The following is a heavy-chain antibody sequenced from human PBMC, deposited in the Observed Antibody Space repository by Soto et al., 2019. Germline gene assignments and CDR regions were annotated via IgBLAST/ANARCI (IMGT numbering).Heavy chain of an antibody. CDR3: TRDASRDSSARGWFDP. D-gene: IGHD6-13*01. CDR2: ISSNSADI. Sequence: EVQLVESGGGLVKPGGSLRLSCAASGFTFRSFTMNWVRQAPGKGLEWVSTISSNSADIYYTDALRGRFTISRDNAKNSLHLQMNRLRAEDTAVYYFTRDASRDSSARGWFDPWGPGTLVTVSS. J-gene: IGHJ5*02. CDR1: GFTFRSFT. V-gene: IGHV3-21*02.